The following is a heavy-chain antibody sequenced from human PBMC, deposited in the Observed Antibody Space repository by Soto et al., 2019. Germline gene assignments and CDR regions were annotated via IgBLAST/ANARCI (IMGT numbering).Heavy chain of an antibody. CDR3: TTSRITGTTLVEY. CDR1: GFTFSNAW. D-gene: IGHD1-7*01. CDR2: ITSKTDGGTT. J-gene: IGHJ4*02. Sequence: GGSLRLSCAASGFTFSNAWMNWVRQAPGKGLEWVGRITSKTDGGTTDYAAPVKGRFTISRDDSKSTLYLQMNSLKTEDTAVYYCTTSRITGTTLVEYWGQGTLVTVSS. V-gene: IGHV3-15*07.